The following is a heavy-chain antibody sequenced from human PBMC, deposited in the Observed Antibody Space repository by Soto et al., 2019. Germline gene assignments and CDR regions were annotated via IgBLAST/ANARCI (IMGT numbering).Heavy chain of an antibody. CDR2: ITGSGDRT. J-gene: IGHJ6*03. CDR1: GLTFSSHA. CDR3: VKETSIDWGYMDV. D-gene: IGHD7-27*01. Sequence: GGSLRLSCAASGLTFSSHAMSWVRQAPGKGLERVATITGSGDRTSYADSVRGRFTISRDNSKNTVDLQLDSLRVEDTAVYYCVKETSIDWGYMDVWGQGTTVTVSS. V-gene: IGHV3-23*01.